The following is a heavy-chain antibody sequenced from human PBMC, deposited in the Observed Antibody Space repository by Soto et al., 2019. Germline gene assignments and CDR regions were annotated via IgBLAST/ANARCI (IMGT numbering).Heavy chain of an antibody. Sequence: EVQLVESGGGLVQPGGSLRLSCAASGFTFSSYWMSWFRQAPGKGLEWVANIKQDGSEENYVDSVKGRFTISRDNDKNALYLQMNSLRVDYTAVYYCAREIAARLWGKGTTVTVSS. V-gene: IGHV3-7*01. J-gene: IGHJ6*04. D-gene: IGHD6-6*01. CDR1: GFTFSSYW. CDR2: IKQDGSEE. CDR3: AREIAARL.